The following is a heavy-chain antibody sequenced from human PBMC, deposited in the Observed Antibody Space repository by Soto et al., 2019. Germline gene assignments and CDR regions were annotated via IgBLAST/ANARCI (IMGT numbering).Heavy chain of an antibody. CDR3: PTDTLFGAVIRPFEY. V-gene: IGHV1-24*01. J-gene: IGHJ4*01. CDR1: GYTLTEFS. Sequence: GASVKVSCKVSGYTLTEFSMHWVRQAPGKGLEWMGTFDPEDGETLYAQKFQGRITMTEDTSTDTAYMELSSLRSEDTAVYYCPTDTLFGAVIRPFEYWGHGTLVTVS. CDR2: FDPEDGET. D-gene: IGHD3-3*01.